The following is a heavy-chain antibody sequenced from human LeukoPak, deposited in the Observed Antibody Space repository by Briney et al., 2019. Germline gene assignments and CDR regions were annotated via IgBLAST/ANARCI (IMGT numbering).Heavy chain of an antibody. CDR3: ARGSRRDFWSGYSYFDY. Sequence: GASVKVSCKASGYTFTGYYMHRVRQAPGQGLEWMGWINPNSGGTNYAQKFQGRVTMTRDTSISTAYMELSRLRSDGTAVYYCARGSRRDFWSGYSYFDYWGQGTLVTVSS. CDR1: GYTFTGYY. V-gene: IGHV1-2*02. CDR2: INPNSGGT. J-gene: IGHJ4*02. D-gene: IGHD3-3*01.